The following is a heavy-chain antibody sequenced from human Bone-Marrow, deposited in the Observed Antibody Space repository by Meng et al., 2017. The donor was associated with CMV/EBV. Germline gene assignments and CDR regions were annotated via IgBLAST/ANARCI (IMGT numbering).Heavy chain of an antibody. CDR2: ISAYNGNT. CDR3: ARDRNWNYLDYYGMDV. V-gene: IGHV1-18*01. J-gene: IGHJ6*02. CDR1: GYTFTSYG. Sequence: ASVKVSCKASGYTFTSYGISWVRQAPGQGLEWMGWISAYNGNTNYAQKFQGRVTITTDESTSTAYMELSSLRSEDTAVYYCARDRNWNYLDYYGMDVWGQGTTVTVSS. D-gene: IGHD1-7*01.